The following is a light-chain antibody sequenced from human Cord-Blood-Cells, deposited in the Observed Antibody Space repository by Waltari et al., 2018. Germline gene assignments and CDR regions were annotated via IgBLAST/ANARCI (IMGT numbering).Light chain of an antibody. CDR2: SNN. CDR3: AAWDDSLNGFWV. CDR1: SSNIGSNT. Sequence: QSVLTQPPSASGTPGQRVTISCSGSSSNIGSNTVTWYQQLPVTAPKLLIYSNNPRPSGVPDRFSGSKSGTSASLAISGLQSEDEADYYCAAWDDSLNGFWVFGGGTKLTVL. J-gene: IGLJ3*02. V-gene: IGLV1-44*01.